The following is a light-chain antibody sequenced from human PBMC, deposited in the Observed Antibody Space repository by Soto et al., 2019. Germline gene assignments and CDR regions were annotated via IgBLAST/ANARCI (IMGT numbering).Light chain of an antibody. CDR1: QSISSW. Sequence: DIQMTQSPSTLSASVGDRVTITCRASQSISSWLAWYQQKPGKAPKLLIYDASSLESGVPSRFSGSGSGTEFTLTISSLQPDDFATYYCQQYDGYSLTFGLGTRLEIK. CDR3: QQYDGYSLT. J-gene: IGKJ5*01. V-gene: IGKV1-5*01. CDR2: DAS.